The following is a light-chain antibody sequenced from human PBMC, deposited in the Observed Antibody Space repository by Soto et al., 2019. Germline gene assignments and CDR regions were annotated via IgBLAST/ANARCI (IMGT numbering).Light chain of an antibody. Sequence: DIQVTQSQVSLYASVGARVTITCRTSQGISTYLNWYQQKADDAPSLLISAASDLEKGVPSRFSGSGFGADFTRTISSLRPEDFATYYCQQAYITPYTFGHGAKLE. CDR1: QGISTY. V-gene: IGKV1-39*01. CDR2: AAS. J-gene: IGKJ2*01. CDR3: QQAYITPYT.